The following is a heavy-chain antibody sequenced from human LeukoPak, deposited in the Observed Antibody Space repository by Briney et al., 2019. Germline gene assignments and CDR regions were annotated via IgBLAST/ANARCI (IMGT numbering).Heavy chain of an antibody. CDR2: IWYDGSNK. V-gene: IGHV3-33*06. D-gene: IGHD1-26*01. J-gene: IGHJ4*02. CDR1: GFTFSSYG. CDR3: AKRATTGVQSPYYFDY. Sequence: GGSLRLSCAASGFTFSSYGMHWVRQAPGKGLEWVAVIWYDGSNKYYADSVKGRFTISRDNSKNTLYLQMNSLRAEDTAVYYCAKRATTGVQSPYYFDYWGQGTLVTVSS.